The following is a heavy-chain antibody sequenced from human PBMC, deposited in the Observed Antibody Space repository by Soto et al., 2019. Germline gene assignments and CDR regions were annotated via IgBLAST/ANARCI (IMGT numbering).Heavy chain of an antibody. V-gene: IGHV3-30*18. D-gene: IGHD4-4*01. J-gene: IGHJ4*02. CDR1: RFTFSDYG. CDR3: AKDWVGGSNRYQLEY. CDR2: ISHGATRK. Sequence: GGSLRLSCAASRFTFSDYGMHWVRQAPGKGLEWVAGISHGATRKSYSDSVKGRFIISRDNSKKMLYLQLNSLRREDTGVYYCAKDWVGGSNRYQLEYWGRGTLVTVSS.